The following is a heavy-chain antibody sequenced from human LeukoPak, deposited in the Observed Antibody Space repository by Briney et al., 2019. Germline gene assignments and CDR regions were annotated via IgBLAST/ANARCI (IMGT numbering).Heavy chain of an antibody. V-gene: IGHV4-34*01. D-gene: IGHD5-12*01. Sequence: NPSETLSLTCAVYGGSFSGYYWSWIRQPPGKGLEWIGEINHSGSTNYNPSLKSRVTISVDTSKNQFSLKLSSVTAADTAVYYCARKGGYDLTPFDYWGQGTLVTVSS. J-gene: IGHJ4*02. CDR2: INHSGST. CDR3: ARKGGYDLTPFDY. CDR1: GGSFSGYY.